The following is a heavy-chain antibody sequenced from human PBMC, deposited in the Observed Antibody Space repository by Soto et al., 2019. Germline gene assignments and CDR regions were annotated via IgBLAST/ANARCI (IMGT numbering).Heavy chain of an antibody. CDR2: ISGSGGST. J-gene: IGHJ6*03. V-gene: IGHV3-23*01. D-gene: IGHD2-2*01. CDR3: AGADIVVVPAASQQPYYYYMDV. Sequence: LSLTCAASGFTFSSYAMSWVRQAPGKGLEWVSAISGSGGSTYYADSVKGRFTISRDNSKNTLYRQMNSLRAEDTAVYYCAGADIVVVPAASQQPYYYYMDVWGKGTTVTVSS. CDR1: GFTFSSYA.